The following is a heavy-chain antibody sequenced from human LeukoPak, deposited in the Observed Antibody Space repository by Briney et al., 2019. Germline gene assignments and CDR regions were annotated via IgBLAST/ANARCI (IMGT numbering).Heavy chain of an antibody. CDR3: AKSRGSGTYNFDH. V-gene: IGHV3-23*01. D-gene: IGHD6-19*01. J-gene: IGHJ4*02. CDR1: GFTFSSFA. CDR2: ISGTGT. Sequence: GGSLRLSCAASGFTFSSFAMTWVRQAPGKGLEGVSTISGTGTSYGDSVKRRFTSSRDNSKNTLYLQMDGLRAEDTALYRCAKSRGSGTYNFDHWGQGTLVTVSS.